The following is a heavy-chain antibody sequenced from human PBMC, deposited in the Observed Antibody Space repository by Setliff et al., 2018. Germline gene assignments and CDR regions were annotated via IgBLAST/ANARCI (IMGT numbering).Heavy chain of an antibody. CDR2: ISSSGISI. V-gene: IGHV3-11*04. CDR1: GFSFSDNY. J-gene: IGHJ6*02. Sequence: GGSLRLSCAASGFSFSDNYMSWIRQAPGKGLEWVAYISSSGISIDYADSVKGRFIISRDNAKNSLSLQMNSLRAEDSAVYYCARDGVYYAMDVWGQGTSVTVSS. CDR3: ARDGVYYAMDV.